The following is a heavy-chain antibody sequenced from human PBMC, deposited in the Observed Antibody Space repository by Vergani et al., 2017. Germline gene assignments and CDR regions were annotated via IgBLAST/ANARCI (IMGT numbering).Heavy chain of an antibody. V-gene: IGHV3-23*01. Sequence: EVRLLESGGGLVQPGGSLRLSCAASGFTFNIYAMSWVRQAPGKGLEWVSTITYNGGGTYYADSVTGRFTISRDNSKNTLFLQLKTLRAEDTDVYYCAKDYNIMGAIHYWGEGTLVADSS. J-gene: IGHJ4*02. CDR3: AKDYNIMGAIHY. CDR2: ITYNGGGT. CDR1: GFTFNIYA. D-gene: IGHD2-2*02.